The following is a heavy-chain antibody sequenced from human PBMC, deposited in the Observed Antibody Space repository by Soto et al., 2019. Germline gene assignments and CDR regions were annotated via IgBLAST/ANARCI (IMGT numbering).Heavy chain of an antibody. CDR1: GFSFSVYN. Sequence: GGSLRLSCAASGFSFSVYNLTWVRQAPGKGLEWVSSISSSSTYKSYADSLKGRFTISRDNAKNSLYLQMNNLRVEDTAAYYCARDARSAAVTTFFGHWDPGTLVTVSS. V-gene: IGHV3-21*01. J-gene: IGHJ4*02. D-gene: IGHD4-17*01. CDR3: ARDARSAAVTTFFGH. CDR2: ISSSSTYK.